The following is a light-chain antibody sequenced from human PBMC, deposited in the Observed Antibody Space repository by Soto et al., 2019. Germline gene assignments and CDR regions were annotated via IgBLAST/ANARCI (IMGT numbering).Light chain of an antibody. Sequence: QSVLTQPPSVSAAPRQRVTISCSGSSSNIGNNAVNWYQQVPGKAPKLLIHFDDRVASGISDRFSGSKSGTSASLAISGLQSEDEADYYCAAWDDSLNGPVFGGGTKLTVL. CDR3: AAWDDSLNGPV. V-gene: IGLV1-36*01. CDR2: FDD. CDR1: SSNIGNNA. J-gene: IGLJ3*02.